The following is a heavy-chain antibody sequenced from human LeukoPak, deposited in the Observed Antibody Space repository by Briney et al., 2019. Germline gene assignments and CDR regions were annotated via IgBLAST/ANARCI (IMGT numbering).Heavy chain of an antibody. CDR2: IKQDGSEK. CDR3: ARGANHYGSGSYYNPYWFDP. J-gene: IGHJ5*02. Sequence: GGSLRLSCAASGFTFSSYWMSWVRQAPGKGLGWVANIKQDGSEKYYVDSVKGRFTISRDNAKNSLYLQMNSLRAEDTAVYYCARGANHYGSGSYYNPYWFDPWGQGTPVTVSS. D-gene: IGHD3-10*01. V-gene: IGHV3-7*01. CDR1: GFTFSSYW.